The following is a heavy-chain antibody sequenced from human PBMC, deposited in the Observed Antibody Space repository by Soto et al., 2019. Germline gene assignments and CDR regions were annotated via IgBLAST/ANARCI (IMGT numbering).Heavy chain of an antibody. CDR3: ANPPYGSGYYSYNANIYGMDV. J-gene: IGHJ6*02. Sequence: EVQLLESGGGLVQPGGSLRLSCVASGFTFSSYAMTWVRQAPGKGLEWVSVISASGGSTNYADSVKGRFTISRDNSKNTLYLQMNSLRAEDTALYYCANPPYGSGYYSYNANIYGMDVWGQGTTVTVSS. CDR2: ISASGGST. D-gene: IGHD3-10*01. V-gene: IGHV3-23*01. CDR1: GFTFSSYA.